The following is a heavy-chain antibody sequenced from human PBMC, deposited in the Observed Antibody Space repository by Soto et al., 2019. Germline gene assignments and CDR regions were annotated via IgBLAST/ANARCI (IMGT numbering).Heavy chain of an antibody. J-gene: IGHJ4*02. CDR2: IWYDGSNK. V-gene: IGHV3-33*01. CDR3: ERAYGDSSMGP. Sequence: GGSLRLSCAASGFTFSSYGMHWVRQAPGKGLEWVAVIWYDGSNKYYADSVKGRFTISRDNSKNTLYLQMSSLRAEDTAVYYCERAYGDSSMGPGGQGTLDTVYS. CDR1: GFTFSSYG. D-gene: IGHD3-22*01.